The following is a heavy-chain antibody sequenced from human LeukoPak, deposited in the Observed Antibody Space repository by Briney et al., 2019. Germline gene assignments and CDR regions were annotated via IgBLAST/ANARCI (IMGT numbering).Heavy chain of an antibody. CDR3: AKVYCSSTSCFYDY. D-gene: IGHD2-2*01. V-gene: IGHV3-23*01. J-gene: IGHJ4*02. CDR1: GFTFTSYA. CDR2: ISGSGGST. Sequence: GGSLRLSCAASGFTFTSYAMSWVRQAPGKGLEWVSTISGSGGSTYYADSVKGRFTISRDNSKNTLYLQMNSLRAEDTAVYYCAKVYCSSTSCFYDYWGQGTLVTVSS.